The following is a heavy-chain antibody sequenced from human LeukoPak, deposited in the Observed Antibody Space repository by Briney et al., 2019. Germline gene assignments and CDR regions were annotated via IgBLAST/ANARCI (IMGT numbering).Heavy chain of an antibody. J-gene: IGHJ4*02. CDR2: INPYSGGT. D-gene: IGHD1-7*01. CDR1: GYTFTDYY. Sequence: ASVKVSCKATGYTFTDYYMNWVRQAPGQGLEWMGWINPYSGGTNYAQNFQGRVTMTRGTSISTGYMELSRLRSDDTAVCYWARGMSTTGTTSEPCLLGAQRTLVTVSS. CDR3: ARGMSTTGTTSEPCLL. V-gene: IGHV1-2*02.